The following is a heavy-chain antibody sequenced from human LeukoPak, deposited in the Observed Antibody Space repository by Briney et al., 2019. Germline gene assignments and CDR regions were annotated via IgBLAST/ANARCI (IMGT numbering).Heavy chain of an antibody. CDR3: TRQGYYYDSSGYSTSYYYYGMDV. D-gene: IGHD3-22*01. V-gene: IGHV3-73*01. J-gene: IGHJ6*02. Sequence: GGSLRLSCAASGFTFSGSAMHWVRQASGKGLEWVGRIRSKANSYATAYAASVKGRFTISRDDSKNTAYLQMNSLKTEDTAVYYCTRQGYYYDSSGYSTSYYYYGMDVWGQGTTVTVS. CDR1: GFTFSGSA. CDR2: IRSKANSYAT.